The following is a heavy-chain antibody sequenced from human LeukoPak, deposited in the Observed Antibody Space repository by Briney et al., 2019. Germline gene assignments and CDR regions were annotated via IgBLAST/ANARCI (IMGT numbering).Heavy chain of an antibody. Sequence: GGSLRLSCATSGFTFSNYWMTWVRQAPGKGLEWVANIKEDGSEKSYVDSVKGRFIISRDNAKNSLYLQMSSLRAEDTAVYYCARDDPRYSGNYYSFDYWGQGTLVTVSS. J-gene: IGHJ4*02. D-gene: IGHD1-26*01. V-gene: IGHV3-7*01. CDR1: GFTFSNYW. CDR2: IKEDGSEK. CDR3: ARDDPRYSGNYYSFDY.